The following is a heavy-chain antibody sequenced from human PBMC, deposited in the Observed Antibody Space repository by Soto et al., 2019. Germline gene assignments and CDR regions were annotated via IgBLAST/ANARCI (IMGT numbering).Heavy chain of an antibody. CDR2: IYDSESP. Sequence: QVQLQASGPGLVKASQTLSLICSVSGESISSGGYYWSWIRHHPGKGLEWIGYIYDSESPYYNPSLKSRVTSSMDTSKNHFAMKLSSVTAADTAVYYCARASSSSSAADYWGQGTLITFSS. D-gene: IGHD6-6*01. CDR3: ARASSSSSAADY. CDR1: GESISSGGYY. V-gene: IGHV4-31*03. J-gene: IGHJ4*02.